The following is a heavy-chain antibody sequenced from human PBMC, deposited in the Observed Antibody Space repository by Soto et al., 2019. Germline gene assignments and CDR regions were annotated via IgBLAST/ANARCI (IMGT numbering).Heavy chain of an antibody. CDR3: ARRIVPAASFDY. J-gene: IGHJ4*02. D-gene: IGHD2-2*01. CDR2: ISAYNGNT. Sequence: QVQLVQSGAEVKKPGASVKVSCKASGYTFTSYGISWVRQAPGQGLEWMGWISAYNGNTNYAQKDQGRVTMTTDTSTRTAYVELGGLRSDDTAVDYCARRIVPAASFDYWGQGTLVTVSS. CDR1: GYTFTSYG. V-gene: IGHV1-18*01.